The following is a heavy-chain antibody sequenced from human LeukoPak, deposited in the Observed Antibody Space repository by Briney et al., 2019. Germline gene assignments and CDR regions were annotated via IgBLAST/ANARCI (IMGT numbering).Heavy chain of an antibody. CDR2: IRYDGSNK. V-gene: IGHV3-30*02. Sequence: GGSLRLSCAASGFTFSSYGVHWVRQAPGKGLEWVAFIRYDGSNKYYADSVKGRFTISRDNSKNTLYLQMNSLRAEDTAVYYCAKDYYGSGSYTLSYMDVWGKGTTVTISS. CDR3: AKDYYGSGSYTLSYMDV. J-gene: IGHJ6*03. D-gene: IGHD3-10*01. CDR1: GFTFSSYG.